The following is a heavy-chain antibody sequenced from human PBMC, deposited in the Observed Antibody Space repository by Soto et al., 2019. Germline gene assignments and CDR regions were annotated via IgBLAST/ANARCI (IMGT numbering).Heavy chain of an antibody. CDR1: GYSFTSYG. CDR3: ARLTTSPLVHEYSSQTYYNGMDV. J-gene: IGHJ6*02. V-gene: IGHV5-51*01. Sequence: PVEALKISWKGSGYSFTSYGIGWVRHMPGKGLESMGIIYPGDSDTRYSPSFQGQVTISADKSISRAYLQWSSLKASDTAMYYCARLTTSPLVHEYSSQTYYNGMDVWGQGTTVTVSS. CDR2: IYPGDSDT. D-gene: IGHD6-6*01.